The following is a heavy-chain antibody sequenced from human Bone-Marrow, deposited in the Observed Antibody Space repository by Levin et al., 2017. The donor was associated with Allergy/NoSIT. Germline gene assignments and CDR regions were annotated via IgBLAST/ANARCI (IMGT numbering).Heavy chain of an antibody. D-gene: IGHD3-10*01. Sequence: GESLKISCAASGFTFSSYSMNWVRQAPGKGLEWVSYISSSSSTIYYADSVKGRFTISRDNAKNSLYLQMNSLRDEDTAVYYCARVELLWFGELSGGIDYWGQGTLVTVSS. J-gene: IGHJ4*02. V-gene: IGHV3-48*02. CDR1: GFTFSSYS. CDR2: ISSSSSTI. CDR3: ARVELLWFGELSGGIDY.